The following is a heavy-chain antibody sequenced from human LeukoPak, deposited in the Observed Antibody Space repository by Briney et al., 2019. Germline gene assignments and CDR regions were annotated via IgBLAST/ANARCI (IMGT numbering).Heavy chain of an antibody. Sequence: PSETLSLTCTVSGGSISSYYWSWIRQPPGKGLEWIGYIYYSGSTNYNPSLKSRVTISVDTSKNQFSLKLSSVTAADTAVYYCATSPDYYDSSSYYYGWGQGTLVTVSS. CDR1: GGSISSYY. CDR2: IYYSGST. D-gene: IGHD3-22*01. J-gene: IGHJ4*02. V-gene: IGHV4-59*01. CDR3: ATSPDYYDSSSYYYG.